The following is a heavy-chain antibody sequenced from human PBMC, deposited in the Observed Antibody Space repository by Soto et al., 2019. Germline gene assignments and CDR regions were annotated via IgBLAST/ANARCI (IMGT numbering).Heavy chain of an antibody. Sequence: SETLSLTCVVSGDSITTSTSCWSWVRQAPGEGLEWIGEIHHSEDTNYDPSFESRATLSMDKPKNQYSLRLTSVAAADTVVYYCTRLEFGMFGAYWGQGSMVTVSS. CDR2: IHHSEDT. CDR1: GDSITTSTSC. J-gene: IGHJ4*02. CDR3: TRLEFGMFGAY. V-gene: IGHV4-4*02. D-gene: IGHD3-16*01.